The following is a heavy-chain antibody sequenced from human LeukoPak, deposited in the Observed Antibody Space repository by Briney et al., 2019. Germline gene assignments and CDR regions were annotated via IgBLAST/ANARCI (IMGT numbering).Heavy chain of an antibody. J-gene: IGHJ2*01. CDR1: GGSFSGYC. CDR2: INHSGSI. Sequence: SETLSLTCAVYGGSFSGYCWSWIRQPPGKGLEWIGEINHSGSINYNPSLKSRVTISVDTSMNQFSLKLSSVTAADTAVYYCARAPRSQGWYFDVWAREPWSPSPQ. V-gene: IGHV4-34*01. CDR3: ARAPRSQGWYFDV.